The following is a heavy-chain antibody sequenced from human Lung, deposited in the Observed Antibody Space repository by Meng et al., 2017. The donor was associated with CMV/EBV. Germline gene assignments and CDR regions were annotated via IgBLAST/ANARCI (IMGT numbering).Heavy chain of an antibody. J-gene: IGHJ4*02. D-gene: IGHD1-1*01. CDR1: GGSISSSTYY. Sequence: QLPLQEAGPGLGRPSETLSLTCSVSGGSISSSTYYWAWIRQPPGKGLEWIGSLYDSGSTYYHPSLKSRVTISVDTSKTYFSLKLRSVTAADTAVYYCARDLEYWGQGTLVTGSS. CDR3: ARDLEY. V-gene: IGHV4-39*07. CDR2: LYDSGST.